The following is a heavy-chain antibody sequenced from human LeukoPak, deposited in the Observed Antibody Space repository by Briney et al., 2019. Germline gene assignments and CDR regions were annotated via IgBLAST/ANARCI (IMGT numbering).Heavy chain of an antibody. Sequence: SETLSLTCTVSGGSISSSSYYWGWLRQPPGKGLEWIGSIYYSGSTYYNPSLKSRVTISVDTSKNQFSLRLNSVTAADTAFYYCARRHYGSGYYPYYFDYWGKGTLVTVSS. CDR3: ARRHYGSGYYPYYFDY. CDR2: IYYSGST. J-gene: IGHJ4*02. CDR1: GGSISSSSYY. D-gene: IGHD3-10*01. V-gene: IGHV4-39*01.